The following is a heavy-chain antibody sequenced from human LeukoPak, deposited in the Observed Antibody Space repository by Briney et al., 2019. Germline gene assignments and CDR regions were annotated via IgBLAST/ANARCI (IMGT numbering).Heavy chain of an antibody. Sequence: ASVKVSCKASGYTFTSYGISWVRQAPGQGLEWMGWISAYNGNTNYAQKLQGRATMTTDTSTSTAYMELRSLRSDDTAVYYCARDSTTYDSSGYYYINWFDPWGQGTLVTVSS. CDR1: GYTFTSYG. CDR2: ISAYNGNT. CDR3: ARDSTTYDSSGYYYINWFDP. J-gene: IGHJ5*02. V-gene: IGHV1-18*01. D-gene: IGHD3-22*01.